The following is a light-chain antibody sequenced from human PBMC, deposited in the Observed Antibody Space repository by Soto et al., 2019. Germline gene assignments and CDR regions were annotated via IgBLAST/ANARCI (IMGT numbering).Light chain of an antibody. J-gene: IGLJ3*02. CDR1: SSEVGGYNY. CDR2: EVS. Sequence: QSALTQPASVSGSPGQSITISCTGTSSEVGGYNYVSWYQQHPGTSPKLMIYEVSNRPSGVSNRFSGSKSGNTASLIISGLQAEDEGDYYCSSYTARSTWVFGGGTKLTVL. V-gene: IGLV2-14*01. CDR3: SSYTARSTWV.